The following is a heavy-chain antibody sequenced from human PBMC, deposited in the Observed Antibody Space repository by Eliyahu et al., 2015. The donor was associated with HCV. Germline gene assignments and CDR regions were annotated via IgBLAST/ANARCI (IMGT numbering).Heavy chain of an antibody. J-gene: IGHJ4*02. Sequence: EVQLVESGGGLVQPGGSLRLSCAASGFTFSSYEMNWVRQAPGKGLEWVSYISNSGSTIYYADSVKGRFTISRDNAKNSLYLQMSSLRAEDTAVYYCAKITGLSTDSKGYWGQGTLVTVSS. CDR1: GFTFSSYE. CDR2: ISNSGSTI. D-gene: IGHD1-14*01. V-gene: IGHV3-48*03. CDR3: AKITGLSTDSKGY.